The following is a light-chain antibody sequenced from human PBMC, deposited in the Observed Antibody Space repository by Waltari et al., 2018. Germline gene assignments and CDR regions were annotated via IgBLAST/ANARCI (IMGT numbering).Light chain of an antibody. Sequence: QTVVTQEPSLTVSPGGTVTLTCVSSTEAFSSGNTPTWLQQKPGQAPRILIYRASNRHSWPPARFSGSLLGGKAALTLSGVKPDDEADYYCLLSSGGAWVFGGGTKLTVL. V-gene: IGLV7-43*01. CDR3: LLSSGGAWV. CDR1: TEAFSSGNT. CDR2: RAS. J-gene: IGLJ3*02.